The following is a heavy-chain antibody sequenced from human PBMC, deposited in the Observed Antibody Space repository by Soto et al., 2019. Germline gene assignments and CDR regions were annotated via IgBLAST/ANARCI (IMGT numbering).Heavy chain of an antibody. CDR1: GFTFDNHG. CDR2: ISFDGADA. Sequence: PVGSLRLSCAASGFTFDNHGIHWVRQAPGKGLEWVAVISFDGADAYYAASVKGRFTISRDKSKNTVYLQMNNLRAEDRAVYYCPRAPEPRPIGNRGHGILVTLYS. D-gene: IGHD2-21*01. J-gene: IGHJ4*01. V-gene: IGHV3-30*03. CDR3: PRAPEPRPIGN.